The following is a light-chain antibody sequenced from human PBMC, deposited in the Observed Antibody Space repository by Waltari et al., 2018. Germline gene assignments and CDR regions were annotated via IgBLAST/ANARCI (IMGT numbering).Light chain of an antibody. V-gene: IGLV2-23*02. CDR3: SSYAGSTTLGI. CDR2: GVT. Sequence: QSALTQPASVSGSPGQSITISCTGTSNDVGSYNLVSWYQQYPGKAPTLMIYGVTKRPAGVSSRCSGSKAGTTASLTISGLHAEDEADYYCSSYAGSTTLGIFGGGTKLTV. J-gene: IGLJ2*01. CDR1: SNDVGSYNL.